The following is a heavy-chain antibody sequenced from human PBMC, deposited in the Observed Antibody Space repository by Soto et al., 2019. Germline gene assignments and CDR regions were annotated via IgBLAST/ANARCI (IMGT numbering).Heavy chain of an antibody. CDR2: IDPNSGDT. CDR1: GYTFTVYY. CDR3: ARREQWLEKFDY. D-gene: IGHD6-19*01. Sequence: ASVKVSCKTSGYTFTVYYIHWIRQAPGQGLEWMGLIDPNSGDTNFSQEFKGRVTMTSETSITTAYVELTRLRSDDTAVYYCARREQWLEKFDYWGEGTLVTVSS. J-gene: IGHJ4*02. V-gene: IGHV1-2*02.